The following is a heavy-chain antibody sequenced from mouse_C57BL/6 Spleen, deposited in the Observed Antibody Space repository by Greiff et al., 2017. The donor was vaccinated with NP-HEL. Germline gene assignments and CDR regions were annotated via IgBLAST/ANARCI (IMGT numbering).Heavy chain of an antibody. J-gene: IGHJ2*01. CDR1: GYTFTSYR. CDR2: IYPGSGST. CDR3: ARVTTVVASDY. V-gene: IGHV1-55*01. D-gene: IGHD1-1*01. Sequence: QVQLKQPGAELVKPGASVKMSCKASGYTFTSYRITWVKQRPGQGLEWIGDIYPGSGSTNYNEKFKSKATLTVDTSSSTAYMQLSSLTSEDSAVYYCARVTTVVASDYWGQGTTLTVSS.